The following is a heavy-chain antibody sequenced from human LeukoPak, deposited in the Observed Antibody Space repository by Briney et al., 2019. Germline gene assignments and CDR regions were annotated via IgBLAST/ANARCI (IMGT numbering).Heavy chain of an antibody. CDR3: ARDSVAVAGSDAFDI. CDR2: ISGSSRTI. Sequence: GGSLRLSXAASGFTFSIYEMDWVRQAPGKGLEWVSYISGSSRTIFYADSVKGRFTISRDNTKNSLYLQMNSLRAEDTAVYFCARDSVAVAGSDAFDIWGQGTMVSVSS. CDR1: GFTFSIYE. V-gene: IGHV3-48*03. J-gene: IGHJ3*02. D-gene: IGHD6-19*01.